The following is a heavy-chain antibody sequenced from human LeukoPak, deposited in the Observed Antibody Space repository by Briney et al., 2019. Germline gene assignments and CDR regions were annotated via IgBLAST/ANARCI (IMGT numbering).Heavy chain of an antibody. V-gene: IGHV3-21*01. Sequence: PGGSLRLSCAAPGFTFSSYSMNWVRQAPGKGLEWVSSISSSSSYIYYADSVKGRFTISRDNAKNSLYLQMNSLRAEDTAVYYCARDGYNFEGFDYWGQGTLVTVSS. CDR1: GFTFSSYS. CDR2: ISSSSSYI. J-gene: IGHJ4*02. CDR3: ARDGYNFEGFDY. D-gene: IGHD5-24*01.